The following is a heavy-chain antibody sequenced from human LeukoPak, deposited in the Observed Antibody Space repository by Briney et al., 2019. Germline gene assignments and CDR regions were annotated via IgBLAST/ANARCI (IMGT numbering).Heavy chain of an antibody. Sequence: GGSLRLSCAASGLTFNLYWMSGVRQARREGLEWGANIKQEGSDKHYTDSLKRRFTISRDNAKNSLYLQMNSLRAEGTGVYYCARRGITMIVVVMEENLFDYWGQGTLVTVSS. V-gene: IGHV3-7*01. CDR2: IKQEGSDK. J-gene: IGHJ4*02. D-gene: IGHD3-22*01. CDR3: ARRGITMIVVVMEENLFDY. CDR1: GLTFNLYW.